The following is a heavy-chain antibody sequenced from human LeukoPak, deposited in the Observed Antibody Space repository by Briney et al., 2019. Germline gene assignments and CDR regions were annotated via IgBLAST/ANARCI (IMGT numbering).Heavy chain of an antibody. CDR3: ARHVGVTISGVVILNWFDP. D-gene: IGHD3-3*01. V-gene: IGHV4-39*01. Sequence: PSETLSLTCTVSGGSISSSSYYWGWIRQPPGKGLEWIGSIYYSGSTYYNPSLKSRVTISVDTSKNQFSLKLSSVTAADTAVYYCARHVGVTISGVVILNWFDPWGQGTLVTVSS. CDR2: IYYSGST. CDR1: GGSISSSSYY. J-gene: IGHJ5*02.